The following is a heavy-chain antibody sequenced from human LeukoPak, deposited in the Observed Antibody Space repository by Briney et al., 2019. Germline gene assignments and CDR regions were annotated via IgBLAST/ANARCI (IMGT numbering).Heavy chain of an antibody. Sequence: GGSLRLSCAASGFTFSSYSMNWVRQAPGKGLEWVSSISSSSSYIYYADSVKGRFTISRDIAKSSLYLQMNSLRAEDTAVYYCGRDRGAVAERWFDPWGQGTLVTVSS. CDR3: GRDRGAVAERWFDP. J-gene: IGHJ5*02. CDR2: ISSSSSYI. D-gene: IGHD6-19*01. V-gene: IGHV3-21*01. CDR1: GFTFSSYS.